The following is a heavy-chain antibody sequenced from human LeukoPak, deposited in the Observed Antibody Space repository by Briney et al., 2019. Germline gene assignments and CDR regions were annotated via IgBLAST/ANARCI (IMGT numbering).Heavy chain of an antibody. Sequence: SSETLSLTCTVSGGSISSYYWNWIRQPPGKGLEWIGYIYYSGSTNYNPSLKSRVTISVDTSKNQFSLKLNSVTAADTAVYYCARAYGESSVNYFDPWGQGTLVTVSS. CDR2: IYYSGST. CDR3: ARAYGESSVNYFDP. CDR1: GGSISSYY. J-gene: IGHJ5*02. V-gene: IGHV4-59*08. D-gene: IGHD3-10*01.